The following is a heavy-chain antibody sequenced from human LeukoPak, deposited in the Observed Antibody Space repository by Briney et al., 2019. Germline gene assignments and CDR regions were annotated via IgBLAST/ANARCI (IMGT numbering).Heavy chain of an antibody. V-gene: IGHV4-30-2*01. J-gene: IGHJ1*01. CDR1: GGSISSGGYY. Sequence: SQTLSLTCTVSGGSISSGGYYWSWIRQPPGKGLEWIGYIYHSGSTYYNPSLKSRVTISVDRSKNQFSLKLSSVTAADTAVYYCAGVSYYDSSGYYRDFQHWGQGTLVTVSS. D-gene: IGHD3-22*01. CDR2: IYHSGST. CDR3: AGVSYYDSSGYYRDFQH.